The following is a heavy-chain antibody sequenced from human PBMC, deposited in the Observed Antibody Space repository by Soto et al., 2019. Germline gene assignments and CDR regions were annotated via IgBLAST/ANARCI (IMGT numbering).Heavy chain of an antibody. Sequence: PSGTLSLTCAVYGGSFSGYYWSWIRQPPGKGLEWIGEINHSGSTNYNPSLKSRVTISVDTSKNQFSLKLSSVTAADTAVYYCARVPFLLISIVGATTTDIDSWGQGTLVTVSS. CDR2: INHSGST. CDR3: ARVPFLLISIVGATTTDIDS. CDR1: GGSFSGYY. J-gene: IGHJ4*02. V-gene: IGHV4-34*01. D-gene: IGHD2-21*01.